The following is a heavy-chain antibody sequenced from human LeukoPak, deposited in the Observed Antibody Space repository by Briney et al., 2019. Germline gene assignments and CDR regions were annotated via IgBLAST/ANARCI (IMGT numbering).Heavy chain of an antibody. V-gene: IGHV4-61*09. CDR2: IYTSGST. CDR3: ARDRGGGRYFDY. CDR1: GGSISSGSSY. Sequence: SQTLSLTCTVSGGSISSGSSYWSWIRQPAGKGLEWIGHIYTSGSTNYNPSLKSRVTISVDTSKSQFSLKLSSVTAADTTVYYCARDRGGGRYFDYWGQGTLVTVSS. J-gene: IGHJ4*02. D-gene: IGHD2-15*01.